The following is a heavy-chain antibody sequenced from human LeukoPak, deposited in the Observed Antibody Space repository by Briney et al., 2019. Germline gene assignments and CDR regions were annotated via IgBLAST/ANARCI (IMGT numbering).Heavy chain of an antibody. CDR1: GYTFTSYY. V-gene: IGHV1-46*01. J-gene: IGHJ6*02. D-gene: IGHD5-12*01. Sequence: GASVKVSCKASGYTFTSYYMHWVRQAPGQGLEWMGIINPSGGSTSYAQKFQGRVTMTRDTSTSTVYMELSSLRSEDTAVYYCARGMGWLRSADYYYGMDVWGQGTTVTVSS. CDR3: ARGMGWLRSADYYYGMDV. CDR2: INPSGGST.